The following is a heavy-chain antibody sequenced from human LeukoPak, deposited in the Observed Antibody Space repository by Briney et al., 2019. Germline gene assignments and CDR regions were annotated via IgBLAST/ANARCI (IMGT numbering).Heavy chain of an antibody. V-gene: IGHV5-10-1*01. CDR2: IDPSDSYT. Sequence: PGESLKIPCKGSGYSFTSYWISWVRQMPGKGLEWMGRIDPSDSYTNYSPSFQGHVTISADKSISTAYLQWSSLKASDTAMYYCARSGLPDSIAVAGTVDYWGQGTLVTVSS. CDR3: ARSGLPDSIAVAGTVDY. CDR1: GYSFTSYW. D-gene: IGHD6-19*01. J-gene: IGHJ4*02.